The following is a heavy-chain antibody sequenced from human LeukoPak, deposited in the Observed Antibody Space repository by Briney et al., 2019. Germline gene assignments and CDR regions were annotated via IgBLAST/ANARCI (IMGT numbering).Heavy chain of an antibody. CDR2: INHSGST. D-gene: IGHD3-10*01. J-gene: IGHJ4*02. CDR3: ARTAYYYGSGSPFSY. CDR1: GGSFSGYY. Sequence: PSETLSLTCAVYGGSFSGYYWSWIRRPPGKGLEWIGEINHSGSTNYNPSLKSRVTISVDTSKNQFSLKLSSVTAADTAVYYCARTAYYYGSGSPFSYWGQGTLVTVSS. V-gene: IGHV4-34*01.